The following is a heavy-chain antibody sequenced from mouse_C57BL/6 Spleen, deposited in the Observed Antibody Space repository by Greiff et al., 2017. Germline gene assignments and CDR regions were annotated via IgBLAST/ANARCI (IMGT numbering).Heavy chain of an antibody. J-gene: IGHJ2*01. V-gene: IGHV5-17*01. CDR3: ARWYHYFDY. CDR1: GFTFSGYG. Sequence: EVKLMESGGGLVKPGGSLKLSCAASGFTFSGYGMHWVRQAPEKGLEWVAYISSGSSTIYYADTVKGRFTISRDNAKNTLFLQMTSLRSEDTAMYYCARWYHYFDYWGQGTTLTVSS. D-gene: IGHD1-1*02. CDR2: ISSGSSTI.